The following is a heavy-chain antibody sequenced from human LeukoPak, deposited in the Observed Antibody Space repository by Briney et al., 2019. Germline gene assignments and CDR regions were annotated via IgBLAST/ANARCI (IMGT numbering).Heavy chain of an antibody. CDR2: MYYSGST. V-gene: IGHV4-39*01. J-gene: IGHJ4*02. CDR3: ARHFRYSSSWNYFDY. D-gene: IGHD6-13*01. Sequence: SETLSLTCTVSGGSIRSSNYYWGWIRQPPGKGLEWIGSMYYSGSTYYNPSLRSRVTVSVDTSKNQFSLNLSSVTAADTAVYYCARHFRYSSSWNYFDYWGQGTLVIVSS. CDR1: GGSIRSSNYY.